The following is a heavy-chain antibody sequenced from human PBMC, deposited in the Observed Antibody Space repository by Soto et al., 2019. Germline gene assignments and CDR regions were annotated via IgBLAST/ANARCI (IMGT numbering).Heavy chain of an antibody. V-gene: IGHV4-39*01. Sequence: QLQLQESGPGLVKPSETLSLTCTVSGGSISSSSYYWGWIRQPPGKGLEWIGSIYYSGSTYYNPSLRSRVTISVDTSKNQFSLKLTSVTAADTAVYYCARRLVNWFDPWGQGTLVTVSS. D-gene: IGHD2-15*01. CDR1: GGSISSSSYY. CDR3: ARRLVNWFDP. CDR2: IYYSGST. J-gene: IGHJ5*02.